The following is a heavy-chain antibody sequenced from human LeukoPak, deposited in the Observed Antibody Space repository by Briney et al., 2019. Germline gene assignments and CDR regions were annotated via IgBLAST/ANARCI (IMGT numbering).Heavy chain of an antibody. CDR3: ARGNELAADYYYMDV. CDR2: MNPNSGNT. CDR1: GYTFTSYD. Sequence: ASVKVSFKASGYTFTSYDINWVRQATGQGLEWMGWMNPNSGNTGYAQKFQGRVTMTRNTSISTAYMELSSLRSEDTAVYYCARGNELAADYYYMDVWGKGTTVTISS. J-gene: IGHJ6*03. V-gene: IGHV1-8*01. D-gene: IGHD2-15*01.